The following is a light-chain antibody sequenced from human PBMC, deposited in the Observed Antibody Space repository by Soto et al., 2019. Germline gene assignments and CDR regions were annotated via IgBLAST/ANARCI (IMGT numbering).Light chain of an antibody. J-gene: IGKJ1*01. Sequence: DIQMTQSPSTLSASVGDRVTITCRASQSINAWLAWFQQKPGKAPKLLIYKASTLESGVPSRFGGSGSGTEFTLTITNLQPDDCATYYCLQYDTYRSIGQGTKVEIK. CDR1: QSINAW. CDR2: KAS. CDR3: LQYDTYRS. V-gene: IGKV1-5*03.